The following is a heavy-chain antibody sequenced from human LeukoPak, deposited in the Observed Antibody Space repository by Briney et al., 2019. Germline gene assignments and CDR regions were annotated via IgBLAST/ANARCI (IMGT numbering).Heavy chain of an antibody. CDR3: AREVYYYDSSGYFNWFDP. CDR2: IYYSGST. J-gene: IGHJ5*02. Sequence: SETLSLTCTVSGGSISSGGYYWSWIRQHPGKGLEWIGYIYYSGSTYYNPSLKSRVTISVDTSKNQFSLKLSSVTAADTAVYYCAREVYYYDSSGYFNWFDPWGQGTLVTVSS. D-gene: IGHD3-22*01. V-gene: IGHV4-31*03. CDR1: GGSISSGGYY.